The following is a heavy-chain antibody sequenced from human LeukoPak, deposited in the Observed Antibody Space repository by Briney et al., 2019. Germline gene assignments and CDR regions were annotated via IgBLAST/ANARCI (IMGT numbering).Heavy chain of an antibody. J-gene: IGHJ4*02. CDR2: INPSGGST. CDR1: GYTFTSYY. CDR3: ARDIWRESSGYYFDY. D-gene: IGHD3-22*01. V-gene: IGHV1-46*01. Sequence: GASVKVSCKASGYTFTSYYMHWVRQAPGQGLEWMGIINPSGGSTSYAQKFQGRVTMTRDTSTSTVYMELSSLRSEDTAVYYCARDIWRESSGYYFDYWGQGTLVTVSS.